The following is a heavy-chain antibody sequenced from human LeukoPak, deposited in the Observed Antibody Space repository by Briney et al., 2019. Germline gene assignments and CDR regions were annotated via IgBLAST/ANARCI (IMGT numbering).Heavy chain of an antibody. J-gene: IGHJ4*02. CDR2: ISGSGGST. CDR3: VRDGRYCGGDCYLDY. CDR1: GFTFSSYA. D-gene: IGHD2-21*02. Sequence: PGGSLRLSCAASGFTFSSYAMSWVRQAPGKGLEWVSAISGSGGSTYYADSVKGRFTISRDNSKNTLYLQMNSLRAEDTAVYYCVRDGRYCGGDCYLDYWGQGALVTVSS. V-gene: IGHV3-23*01.